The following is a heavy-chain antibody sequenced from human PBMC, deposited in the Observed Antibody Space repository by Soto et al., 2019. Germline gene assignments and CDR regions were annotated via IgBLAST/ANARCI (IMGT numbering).Heavy chain of an antibody. CDR2: IYWDGGTT. CDR3: AKASGGGYDFDY. Sequence: EVQLVESGGVVVQPGGSLRLSCAAYGFTFNDYTMHWVRQAPGKGLEWVSLIYWDGGTTYYADSVKGRFTISRDNSKNSLFLQMSGLRTEDTALYYCAKASGGGYDFDYWGQGTLVTISS. CDR1: GFTFNDYT. D-gene: IGHD5-12*01. J-gene: IGHJ4*02. V-gene: IGHV3-43*01.